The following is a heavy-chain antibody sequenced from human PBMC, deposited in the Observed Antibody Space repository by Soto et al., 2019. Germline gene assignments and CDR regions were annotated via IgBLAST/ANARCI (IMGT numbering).Heavy chain of an antibody. D-gene: IGHD6-19*01. CDR2: IYYSGST. V-gene: IGHV4-59*01. CDR1: GGSISSYY. Sequence: PSETLSLTCTVSGGSISSYYWSWIRQPPGKGLEWIGYIYYSGSTNYNPSLKSRVTISVDTSKNQFSLKLSSVTAADTAVYYCATLSWGESPKYSSGWPKFDYWGQGTLVTVSS. CDR3: ATLSWGESPKYSSGWPKFDY. J-gene: IGHJ4*02.